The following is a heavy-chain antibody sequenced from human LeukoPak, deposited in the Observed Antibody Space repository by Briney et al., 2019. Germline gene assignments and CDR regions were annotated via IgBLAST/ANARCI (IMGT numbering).Heavy chain of an antibody. CDR3: ARVQSRDYGMDV. J-gene: IGHJ6*02. CDR1: GFTFSSYE. CDR2: ISSSGSSI. V-gene: IGHV3-48*03. Sequence: PGGSLRLSCAASGFTFSSYEMNWARQAPGKGLEWVSYISSSGSSIYYADSVKGRFTISRDNAKNSLYLQMNRLRAEDTAVYYCARVQSRDYGMDVWGLGTTVTVSS.